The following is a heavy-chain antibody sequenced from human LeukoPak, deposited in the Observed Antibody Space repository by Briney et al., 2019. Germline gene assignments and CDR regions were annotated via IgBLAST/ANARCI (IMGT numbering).Heavy chain of an antibody. V-gene: IGHV4-59*01. CDR2: IYDSGST. J-gene: IGHJ6*02. CDR3: AKGGSTNFYYGDV. D-gene: IGHD2/OR15-2a*01. CDR1: GGAMTNLY. Sequence: SETLSLTCSVSGGAMTNLYWTWIRQPPGKGLEWIGDIYDSGSTRYNTSLESRVTISVDTSKNQLSLKLSSVTAADTAVYYCAKGGSTNFYYGDVWGQGTTVTVSS.